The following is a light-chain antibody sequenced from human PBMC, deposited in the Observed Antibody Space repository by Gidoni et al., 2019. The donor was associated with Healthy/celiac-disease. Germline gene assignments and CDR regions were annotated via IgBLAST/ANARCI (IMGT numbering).Light chain of an antibody. CDR2: DAS. CDR1: QSVSSY. Sequence: ELVLTQSPATLSLSPGERATLSCRASQSVSSYLAWYQQKPGQAPRLLIYDASHRATGIPARFSGSGSGTDFTLTISSLEPEDFAVYYCQQRSNWTYTFGQGTKLESK. V-gene: IGKV3-11*01. J-gene: IGKJ2*01. CDR3: QQRSNWTYT.